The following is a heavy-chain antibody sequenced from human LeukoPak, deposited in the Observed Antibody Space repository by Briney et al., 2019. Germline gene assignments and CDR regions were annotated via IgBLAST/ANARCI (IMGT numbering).Heavy chain of an antibody. J-gene: IGHJ4*02. CDR3: ASGYHFKFEYYFDF. D-gene: IGHD1-1*01. Sequence: ASVKVSCKASGYTYSGYYIHWVRQAPGQGLEWMGWVNPNSGGTYYAQKFQGRVTMTRDTSISTAYMELSSLTSDDTAVYYCASGYHFKFEYYFDFWGQGTLVAASS. CDR2: VNPNSGGT. CDR1: GYTYSGYY. V-gene: IGHV1-2*02.